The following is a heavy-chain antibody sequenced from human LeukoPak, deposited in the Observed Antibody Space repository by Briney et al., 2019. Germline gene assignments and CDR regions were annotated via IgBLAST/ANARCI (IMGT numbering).Heavy chain of an antibody. J-gene: IGHJ1*01. CDR3: ARADIVMVTVMLEYFQH. Sequence: PGGSLRLSCAASGFTFSRYSMNWVRQAPGKGLEWVSSISISSNYKYYPDSLKGRFTISRDNAKNSLYLQMNSLRAEDTAVYYCARADIVMVTVMLEYFQHWGQGTQVTVS. D-gene: IGHD2-21*02. V-gene: IGHV3-21*01. CDR1: GFTFSRYS. CDR2: ISISSNYK.